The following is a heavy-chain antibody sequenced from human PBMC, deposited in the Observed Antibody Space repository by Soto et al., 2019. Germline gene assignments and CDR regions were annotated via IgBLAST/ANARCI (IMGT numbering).Heavy chain of an antibody. CDR3: AKGLTHPAGRELLSPHDGFYI. CDR2: TYYRSKWYN. V-gene: IGHV6-1*01. CDR1: GDSVSSNSAA. Sequence: SQTLSLTCAISGDSVSSNSAAWNWIRQSPSRGLEWLGRTYYRSKWYNDYAVSVKSRITINPDTSKNQFSLQLNSVTPEDTAVYYCAKGLTHPAGRELLSPHDGFYILGQRTVVTGSS. J-gene: IGHJ3*02. D-gene: IGHD3-10*01.